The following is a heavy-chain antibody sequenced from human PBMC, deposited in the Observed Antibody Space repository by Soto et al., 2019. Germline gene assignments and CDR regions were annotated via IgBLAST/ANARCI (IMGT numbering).Heavy chain of an antibody. CDR2: IIPSFGSS. D-gene: IGHD2-21*02. CDR3: ARQPPWGGGNCYLGIDS. V-gene: IGHV1-69*12. Sequence: QVQLLQSGAEVKKPGSSVKVSCKASGGIFSGDAISWVRQAPGQGLEWMGGIIPSFGSSNYAQKFQRRVTITAVESTNTAFMELSSLRSADTAVYYCARQPPWGGGNCYLGIDSWCQGTLVTGSS. CDR1: GGIFSGDA. J-gene: IGHJ4*02.